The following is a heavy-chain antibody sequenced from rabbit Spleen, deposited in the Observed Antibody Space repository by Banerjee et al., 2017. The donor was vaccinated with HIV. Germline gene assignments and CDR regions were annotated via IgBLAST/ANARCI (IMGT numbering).Heavy chain of an antibody. CDR2: IHAGGNGNT. D-gene: IGHD1-1*01. V-gene: IGHV1S45*01. CDR1: GFSFSSSYY. CDR3: ARDLTGVIGWNFKL. Sequence: QEQLEESGGALVKPGASLTLTCTASGFSFSSSYYMCWVRQAPGKGLEWVASIHAGGNGNTYYASWAKGRFTISKTSSTTVTLQMTSLTVADTATYFCARDLTGVIGWNFKLWGQGTLVTVS. J-gene: IGHJ4*01.